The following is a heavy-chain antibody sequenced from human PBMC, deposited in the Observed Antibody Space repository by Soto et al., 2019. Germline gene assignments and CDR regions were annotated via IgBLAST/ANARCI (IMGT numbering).Heavy chain of an antibody. CDR3: ARTLGPQVTGYVVREYRRTTDQ. D-gene: IGHD3-10*02. CDR1: GGSIGRSNYY. V-gene: IGHV4-39*01. J-gene: IGHJ4*02. Sequence: PSETLSLTCNVSGGSIGRSNYYWDWLRQPPGKGLEWIGTTYYNGNAYYNPSLKSRVSMSVDTSKNQFSLKLVSVTAADTAVYFCARTLGPQVTGYVVREYRRTTDQWGQATLVTVFS. CDR2: TYYNGNA.